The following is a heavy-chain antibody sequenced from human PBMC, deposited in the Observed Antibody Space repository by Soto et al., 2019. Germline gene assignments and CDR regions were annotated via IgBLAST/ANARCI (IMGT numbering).Heavy chain of an antibody. CDR1: GFDFTPYW. Sequence: GESLKILCTVSGFDFTPYWIGWVRQLPGKGLEWMGIIYPGDFDTRYSPSFQGQVTISVDNSISTAYLQWSSLRASDTAMYYCARATWKVVDPYYFDYWGQGTLVTVSS. CDR3: ARATWKVVDPYYFDY. D-gene: IGHD2-15*01. J-gene: IGHJ4*02. V-gene: IGHV5-51*01. CDR2: IYPGDFDT.